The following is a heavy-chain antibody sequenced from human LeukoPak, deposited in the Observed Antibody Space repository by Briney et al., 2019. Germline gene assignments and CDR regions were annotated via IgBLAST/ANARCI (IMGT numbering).Heavy chain of an antibody. Sequence: PGGTLRLTCAASGFTFSDYYMSWIRQAPGKGLERVSYISSSGSTIYYEDPVKGRFTITRYNAKNSLYLQMNSLRAEDTAVYYCAREQEVDGYFDYWGQGTLVTVSS. CDR1: GFTFSDYY. CDR3: AREQEVDGYFDY. J-gene: IGHJ4*02. D-gene: IGHD5-24*01. V-gene: IGHV3-11*04. CDR2: ISSSGSTI.